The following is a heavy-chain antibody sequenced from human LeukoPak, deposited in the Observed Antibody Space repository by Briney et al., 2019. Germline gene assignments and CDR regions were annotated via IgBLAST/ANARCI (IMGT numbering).Heavy chain of an antibody. D-gene: IGHD3-22*01. V-gene: IGHV4-30-4*01. CDR2: IYYSGST. CDR1: GGSISSGDYY. J-gene: IGHJ4*02. CDR3: ARLPYDSSGWDFDY. Sequence: PSQTLSLTCTVSGGSISSGDYYWRWIRQPPGKVLEWIGYIYYSGSTYYNPSLKSRVTISVDTSKNQFSLKLSSVTAADTAVYYCARLPYDSSGWDFDYWGQGTLVTVSS.